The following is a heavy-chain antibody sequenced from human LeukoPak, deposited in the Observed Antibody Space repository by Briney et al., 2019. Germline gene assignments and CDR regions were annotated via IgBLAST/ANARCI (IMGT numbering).Heavy chain of an antibody. Sequence: GGSLRLSCAASGFTFRSNAMHWVRQAPGKGLEWVTFIRYDGNEKYYADSVEGRFTVSRDNSKNTLYLQMNSLRVEDTAVYYCAQERDRRGYFDYWGQGTLVTVSS. D-gene: IGHD2-15*01. CDR2: IRYDGNEK. CDR1: GFTFRSNA. J-gene: IGHJ4*02. CDR3: AQERDRRGYFDY. V-gene: IGHV3-30*02.